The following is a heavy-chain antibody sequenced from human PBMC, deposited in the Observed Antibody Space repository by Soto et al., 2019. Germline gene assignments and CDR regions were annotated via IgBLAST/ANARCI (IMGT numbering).Heavy chain of an antibody. CDR2: IYYSGST. J-gene: IGHJ4*02. D-gene: IGHD4-4*01. Sequence: SETLSLTCTVSGGSISSYYWSWIRQPPGKGLEWIGYIYYSGSTNYNPSLKSRVTISVDTSKNQFSLKLSSVTAADTAVYYCARRRDDYTFFDYWGQGTLVTVSS. V-gene: IGHV4-59*08. CDR1: GGSISSYY. CDR3: ARRRDDYTFFDY.